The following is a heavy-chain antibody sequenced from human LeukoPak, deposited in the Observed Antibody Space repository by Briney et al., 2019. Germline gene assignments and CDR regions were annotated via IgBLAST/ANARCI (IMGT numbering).Heavy chain of an antibody. CDR1: GFTFSSYG. CDR2: IWYDGSNK. V-gene: IGHV3-33*01. J-gene: IGHJ6*02. CDR3: ARSDHYYDSSISYYGMDV. Sequence: GGSLRLSCAASGFTFSSYGMHWVRQAPGKGLEWVAVIWYDGSNKYYADSVKGRFTISRDNSKNTLYLQMNSLRAEDTAVYYCARSDHYYDSSISYYGMDVWGQGTTVTVSS. D-gene: IGHD3-22*01.